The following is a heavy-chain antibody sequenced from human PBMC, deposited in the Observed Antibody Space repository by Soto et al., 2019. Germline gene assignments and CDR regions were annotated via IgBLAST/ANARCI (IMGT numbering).Heavy chain of an antibody. V-gene: IGHV3-9*01. CDR3: AKEHFVVGATRRGAFDI. Sequence: EVQLVESGGGVVQPGRSLRLSCAASGFTFDDYAMHWVRQAPGKCLEWVSGISWNSGSIGYADSVKGRFTISRDNAKNSLYLQMNSLRAEDTALYYCAKEHFVVGATRRGAFDIWGQGTMFTVSS. CDR1: GFTFDDYA. J-gene: IGHJ3*02. CDR2: ISWNSGSI. D-gene: IGHD1-26*01.